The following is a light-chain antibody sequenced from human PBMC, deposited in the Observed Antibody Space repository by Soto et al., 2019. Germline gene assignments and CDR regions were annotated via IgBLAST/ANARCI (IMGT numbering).Light chain of an antibody. V-gene: IGKV3-11*01. CDR3: QQRNVWPPIT. CDR1: QSVRTY. Sequence: EIVLTQSPVTLSLSPGERATLSCRASQSVRTYLAWYQVKPGQAPRLLIYDASSRASGVPARFSGSGSGTDFALTISSLEPEDFAVYYCQQRNVWPPITFGQGTRLEIK. J-gene: IGKJ5*01. CDR2: DAS.